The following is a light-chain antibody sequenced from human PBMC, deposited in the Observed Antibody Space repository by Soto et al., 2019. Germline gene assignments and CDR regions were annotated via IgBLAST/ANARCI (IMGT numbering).Light chain of an antibody. CDR3: LQHNSYPHT. V-gene: IGKV1-17*03. CDR2: AAS. Sequence: DIQMTQSPSAMSASVGDRVTITCRASQGIRTYLVWFQQTPGKVPKRLIYAASSLENGVPARFSGSGSGTEFTLTISSLQPEDFATYYCLQHNSYPHTFGHGTKLEIK. CDR1: QGIRTY. J-gene: IGKJ2*01.